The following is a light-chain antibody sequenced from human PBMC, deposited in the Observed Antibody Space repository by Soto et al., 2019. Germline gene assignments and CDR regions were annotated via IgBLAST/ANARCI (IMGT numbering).Light chain of an antibody. CDR2: KAS. V-gene: IGKV1-5*03. J-gene: IGKJ1*01. Sequence: DIQMTQSPSTLSASVGDIVTITCRASQSISSWLSWYQQEPGKPPKLLIYKASSLESGVPSRFGGSGSGTEFTLTISSLQPDDFATYYCLQYNSYPWTFGQGTKVDI. CDR1: QSISSW. CDR3: LQYNSYPWT.